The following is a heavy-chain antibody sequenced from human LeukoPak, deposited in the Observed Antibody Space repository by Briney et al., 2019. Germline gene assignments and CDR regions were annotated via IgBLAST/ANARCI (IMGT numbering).Heavy chain of an antibody. V-gene: IGHV3-48*02. Sequence: GRSLRLSCAASGSTFSSYSMNWVRQAPGKGLEWVSYISSSSSTICYADSVKGRFTISRDNAKNSLYLQMNSLRDEDTAVYYCARSAAGIFDYWGQGTLVTVSS. CDR3: ARSAAGIFDY. J-gene: IGHJ4*02. CDR2: ISSSSSTI. CDR1: GSTFSSYS. D-gene: IGHD1-26*01.